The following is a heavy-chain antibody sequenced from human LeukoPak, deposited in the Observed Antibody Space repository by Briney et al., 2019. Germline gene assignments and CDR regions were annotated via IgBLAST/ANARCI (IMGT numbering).Heavy chain of an antibody. CDR3: ARGRGGYYFDY. CDR1: GFTFSSYS. D-gene: IGHD3-16*01. V-gene: IGHV3-48*04. Sequence: PGGSLRLSCAASGFTFSSYSMNWVRQAPGKGLEWVSYISSSSSTIYYADSVKGRFTISRDNAKNSLYLQMNSLGAEDTAVYYCARGRGGYYFDYWGQGTLVTVSS. J-gene: IGHJ4*02. CDR2: ISSSSSTI.